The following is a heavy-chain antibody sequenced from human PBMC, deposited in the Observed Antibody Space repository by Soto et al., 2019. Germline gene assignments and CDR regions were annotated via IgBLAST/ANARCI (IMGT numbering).Heavy chain of an antibody. Sequence: SETLSLTCTVSGGSISSSSYYWGWIRQPPGKGLEWIGSIYYSGSTYYNPSLKSRVTISVDTSKNQFSLKLSSVTAADTAVYYCARRSSGWYSRYYYGMDVWGQGTTVTVSS. J-gene: IGHJ6*02. CDR1: GGSISSSSYY. D-gene: IGHD6-19*01. CDR2: IYYSGST. V-gene: IGHV4-39*01. CDR3: ARRSSGWYSRYYYGMDV.